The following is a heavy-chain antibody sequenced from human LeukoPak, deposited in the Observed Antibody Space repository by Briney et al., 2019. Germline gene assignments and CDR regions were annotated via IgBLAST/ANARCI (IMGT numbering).Heavy chain of an antibody. CDR3: ARTYYDSPFDY. D-gene: IGHD3-22*01. CDR1: GFTLSSYW. CDR2: IKQDGSEK. V-gene: IGHV3-7*04. Sequence: PGGSLRLSCAASGFTLSSYWMSWVRQAPGKGLEWVANIKQDGSEKYYVDSVKGRFTISRDNAKNSLYLQMNSLRAEDTAVYYCARTYYDSPFDYWGQGTLVTVSS. J-gene: IGHJ4*02.